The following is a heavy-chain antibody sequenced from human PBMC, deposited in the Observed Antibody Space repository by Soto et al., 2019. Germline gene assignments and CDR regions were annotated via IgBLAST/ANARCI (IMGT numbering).Heavy chain of an antibody. J-gene: IGHJ4*02. CDR3: ARGGDTAMVSYFDY. V-gene: IGHV4-39*01. CDR1: GGSISSSSYY. D-gene: IGHD5-18*01. CDR2: IYYSGST. Sequence: SETLSLTCTVSGGSISSSSYYWGWIRQPPGKGLEWIGSIYYSGSTYYNPSLKSRVTISVDTSKNQFSLKLSSVTAADTAVYYCARGGDTAMVSYFDYWGQGTLVTVSS.